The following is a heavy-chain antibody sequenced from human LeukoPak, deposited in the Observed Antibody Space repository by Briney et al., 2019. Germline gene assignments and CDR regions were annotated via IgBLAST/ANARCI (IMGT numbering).Heavy chain of an antibody. D-gene: IGHD6-13*01. V-gene: IGHV1-18*01. CDR1: GYTFTTYG. Sequence: ASVKVSCKASGYTFTTYGISWVRQAPGQGLEWMGWISAYNGNTNYAQKLQGRATMTTDTSTSTAYMDLRSLNSDDTAVYFCARVDPGYSSIWYDYWGQGTLVTVSS. CDR2: ISAYNGNT. J-gene: IGHJ4*02. CDR3: ARVDPGYSSIWYDY.